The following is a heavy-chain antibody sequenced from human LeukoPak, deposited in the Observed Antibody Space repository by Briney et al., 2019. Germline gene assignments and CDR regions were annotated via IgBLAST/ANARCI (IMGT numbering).Heavy chain of an antibody. CDR2: IYHSGST. V-gene: IGHV4-30-2*01. CDR1: GGSISSGGYY. Sequence: SETLSLTCTVSGGSISSGGYYWSWIRQPPGKGLEWIGYIYHSGSTYYNPSLKSRVTISVDRSKNQFSLKLSSVTAADTAVYYCARFPRDGYNSPAYWGQGTLVTVSS. J-gene: IGHJ4*02. CDR3: ARFPRDGYNSPAY. D-gene: IGHD5-24*01.